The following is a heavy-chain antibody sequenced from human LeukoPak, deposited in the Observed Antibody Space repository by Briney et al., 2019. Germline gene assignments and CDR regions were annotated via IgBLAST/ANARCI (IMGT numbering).Heavy chain of an antibody. CDR3: ASRAQRITIFGVLTGPYYYYMGV. CDR1: GGTFSSYA. CDR2: IIPIFGTA. Sequence: ASVKVSCKASGGTFSSYAISWVRQAPGQGLEWMGGIIPIFGTANYAQKFQGRVTITTDESTSTAYMELSSLRSEDTAVYYCASRAQRITIFGVLTGPYYYYMGVWGKGTTVTVSS. V-gene: IGHV1-69*05. J-gene: IGHJ6*03. D-gene: IGHD3-3*01.